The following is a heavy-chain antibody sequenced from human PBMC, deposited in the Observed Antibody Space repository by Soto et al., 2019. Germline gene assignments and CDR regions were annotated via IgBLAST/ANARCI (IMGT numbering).Heavy chain of an antibody. CDR2: ISYDGSNK. CDR1: GFTFSSYG. D-gene: IGHD3-10*01. J-gene: IGHJ4*02. CDR3: AKEGPSSNYPAGDY. V-gene: IGHV3-30*18. Sequence: GGSLRLSCAASGFTFSSYGMHWVRQAPGKGLEWVAVISYDGSNKYYADSVKGRFTISRDNSKNTLYLQMNSLRAEDTAVYYCAKEGPSSNYPAGDYWGQGTLVTVSS.